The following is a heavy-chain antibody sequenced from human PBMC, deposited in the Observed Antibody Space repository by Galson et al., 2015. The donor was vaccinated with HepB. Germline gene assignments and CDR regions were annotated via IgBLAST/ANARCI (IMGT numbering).Heavy chain of an antibody. CDR3: AGAGPIVLVPAAIPTHGKTIDV. V-gene: IGHV4-34*01. CDR2: INHSGST. Sequence: SETLSLTCGVYGGSFSDYYWTWIRQPPEKGLEWIGEINHSGSTNYNPSLKSRVTISVDTSKNQFSLKLRSVTAADTAVYYCAGAGPIVLVPAAIPTHGKTIDVWGQGTTVTVSS. CDR1: GGSFSDYY. D-gene: IGHD2-2*01. J-gene: IGHJ6*02.